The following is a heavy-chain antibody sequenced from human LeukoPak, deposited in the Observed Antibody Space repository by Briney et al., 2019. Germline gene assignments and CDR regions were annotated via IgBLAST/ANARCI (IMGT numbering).Heavy chain of an antibody. CDR1: GGSISSGGYY. J-gene: IGHJ3*02. Sequence: SETLSLTCTVSGGSISSGGYYWSWIRQHPGKGLEWIGYIYSSGSTYYNPSLKSRFTISVDTSKNQFSLKLSSVTAADTAVYYCARAGGVAFDIWGQGTMVTVSS. CDR2: IYSSGST. V-gene: IGHV4-31*03. CDR3: ARAGGVAFDI. D-gene: IGHD3-10*01.